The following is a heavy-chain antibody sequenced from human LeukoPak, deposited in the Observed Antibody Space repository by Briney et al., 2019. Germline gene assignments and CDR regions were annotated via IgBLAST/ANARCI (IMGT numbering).Heavy chain of an antibody. CDR1: GFTFSSYG. Sequence: GGSLRLSCAASGFTFSSYGMHWVRQAPGKGLEWVAVISYDGSNKYYADSVKGRFTISRDNSKNTLYLQMNSLRAEDTAVYYCAEDHWNHPRTKNYYYYGMDVWGQGTTVTVSS. CDR3: AEDHWNHPRTKNYYYYGMDV. CDR2: ISYDGSNK. J-gene: IGHJ6*02. D-gene: IGHD1-1*01. V-gene: IGHV3-30*18.